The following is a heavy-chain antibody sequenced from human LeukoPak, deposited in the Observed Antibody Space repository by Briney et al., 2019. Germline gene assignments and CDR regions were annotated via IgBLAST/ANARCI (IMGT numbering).Heavy chain of an antibody. Sequence: GGSLRLSCAASGFSFSSYAMSWVRPPPGKGLEWVSAISGSGGSTYYADSVKGRLTISRDNSKKTLYLQMNRLRAEDTAVYYCARHPAHCSNTSCYISYWGEGTLFSVSS. V-gene: IGHV3-23*01. CDR1: GFSFSSYA. J-gene: IGHJ4*02. D-gene: IGHD2-2*01. CDR2: ISGSGGST. CDR3: ARHPAHCSNTSCYISY.